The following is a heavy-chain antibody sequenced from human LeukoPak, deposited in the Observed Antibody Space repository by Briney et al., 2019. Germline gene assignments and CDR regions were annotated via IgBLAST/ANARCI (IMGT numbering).Heavy chain of an antibody. D-gene: IGHD3-10*01. Sequence: PGGSLRLSCAASGFNFRNYHMSWIRQAPGKGLEWVAYIVGSSSYTNYADSVKGRFTISRDNGENSLYLQMNSLRAEDTAVYYCASRDYYGSGSYYNSTAGYWGQGTLVTVSS. CDR2: IVGSSSYT. J-gene: IGHJ4*02. V-gene: IGHV3-11*06. CDR1: GFNFRNYH. CDR3: ASRDYYGSGSYYNSTAGY.